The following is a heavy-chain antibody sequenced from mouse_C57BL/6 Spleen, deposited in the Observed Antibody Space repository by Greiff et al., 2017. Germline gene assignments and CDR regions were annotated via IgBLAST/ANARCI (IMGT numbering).Heavy chain of an antibody. CDR1: GYTFTSYW. CDR3: ARKSYGSSSWCAY. D-gene: IGHD1-1*01. CDR2: IDPSDSYT. V-gene: IGHV1-69*01. J-gene: IGHJ3*01. Sequence: QVQLQQPGAELVMPGASVKLSCKASGYTFTSYWMHWVKQRPGQGLEWIGEIDPSDSYTNYNQKFTGKSTLTVDKSSSTAYMQLSSLTSEDSAVYYGARKSYGSSSWCAYWGQGTLVTVSA.